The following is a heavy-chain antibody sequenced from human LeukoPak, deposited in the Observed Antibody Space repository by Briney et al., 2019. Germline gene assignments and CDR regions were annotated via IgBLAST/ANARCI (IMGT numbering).Heavy chain of an antibody. V-gene: IGHV3-48*03. Sequence: GGSLRLSCAASGFTFSSHVMNWDRQAPGKGLEWISHITTSGSKTYYADSVKGRFTISRDNAKSSLYLQMNSLRAEDTAVYYCGRYLNYWGQGALVTVSS. J-gene: IGHJ4*02. CDR3: GRYLNY. D-gene: IGHD3-10*01. CDR1: GFTFSSHV. CDR2: ITTSGSKT.